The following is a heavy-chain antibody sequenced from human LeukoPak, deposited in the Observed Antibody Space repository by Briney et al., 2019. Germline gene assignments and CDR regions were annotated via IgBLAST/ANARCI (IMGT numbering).Heavy chain of an antibody. CDR1: GFTFSTYG. CDR2: IRYDGNNK. J-gene: IGHJ4*02. Sequence: GGSLRLSCAASGFTFSTYGMHWVRQAPGKGLEWVAFIRYDGNNKDYADSEKGRFTISRDNSKNTLYLQMNSLRAEDTAVYYCAKDREYSYGYADYWGQGTLVTVSS. CDR3: AKDREYSYGYADY. D-gene: IGHD5-18*01. V-gene: IGHV3-30*02.